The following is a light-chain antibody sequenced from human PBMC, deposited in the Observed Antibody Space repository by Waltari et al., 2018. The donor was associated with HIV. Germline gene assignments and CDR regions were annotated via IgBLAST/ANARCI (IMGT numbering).Light chain of an antibody. CDR2: WAS. J-gene: IGKJ1*01. CDR1: QSVLYSSNNKNY. CDR3: QQYYSTPRA. Sequence: DIVMTQSPDSLAVSLGERATINCKSSQSVLYSSNNKNYLAWYQQKPGQPPKLLIYWASTRESGVPDRFSGSGSGTDFILTISSLQAEDVAVYYYQQYYSTPRAFGQGTKVEIK. V-gene: IGKV4-1*01.